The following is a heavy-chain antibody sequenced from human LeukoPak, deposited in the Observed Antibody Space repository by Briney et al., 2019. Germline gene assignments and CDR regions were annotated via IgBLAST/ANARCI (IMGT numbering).Heavy chain of an antibody. CDR1: GYTFTGYY. CDR2: INPNSGGT. CDR3: ARGDYYDSSGYFDY. V-gene: IGHV1-2*02. Sequence: ASVKVSCKASGYTFTGYYMHWVRQAPGQGREWMGWINPNSGGTNYAQKFQGRVTMTRDTSISTAYMELSRLRSDDTAVYYCARGDYYDSSGYFDYWGQGTLVTVSS. J-gene: IGHJ4*02. D-gene: IGHD3-22*01.